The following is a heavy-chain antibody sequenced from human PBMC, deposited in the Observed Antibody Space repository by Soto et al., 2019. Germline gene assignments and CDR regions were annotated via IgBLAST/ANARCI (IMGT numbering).Heavy chain of an antibody. CDR1: GFTFSSYA. J-gene: IGHJ3*02. D-gene: IGHD3-22*01. CDR2: ISGSGGST. V-gene: IGHV3-23*01. Sequence: PGGSLRLSCAASGFTFSSYAMSWVRQAPGKGLEWVSAISGSGGSTYYADSVKGRFTISRDNSKNTLYLQMNSPRAEDTAVYYCAKGLTYYYDSSGYPDAFDIWGQGTMVTVSS. CDR3: AKGLTYYYDSSGYPDAFDI.